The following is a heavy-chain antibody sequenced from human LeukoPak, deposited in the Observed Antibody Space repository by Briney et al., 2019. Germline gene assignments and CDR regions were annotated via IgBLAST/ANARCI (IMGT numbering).Heavy chain of an antibody. Sequence: GGSLRLSCAASGFTFSTYGMSWVRQAPGKGLEWVANIKQDGSEKYYVDSVKGRFTTSRDNAKNSLYLQMNSLRAEDTAVYYCARYHGGGWNVWGQGTTVTVSS. CDR1: GFTFSTYG. D-gene: IGHD4-23*01. CDR3: ARYHGGGWNV. V-gene: IGHV3-7*01. CDR2: IKQDGSEK. J-gene: IGHJ6*02.